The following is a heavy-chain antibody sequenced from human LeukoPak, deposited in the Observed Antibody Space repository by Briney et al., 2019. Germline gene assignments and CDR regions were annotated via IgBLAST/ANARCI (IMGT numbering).Heavy chain of an antibody. CDR2: IYPGDSDT. V-gene: IGHV5-51*01. CDR1: GFDFSRYR. Sequence: PGGSLRLSCSASGFDFSRYRMTWVRQAPGKGLEWMGIIYPGDSDTRYSPSFQGQVTISADKSISTAYLQWSSLKASDTAMYYCTRHEVGATHFDYWGQGTLVTVSS. J-gene: IGHJ4*02. CDR3: TRHEVGATHFDY. D-gene: IGHD1-26*01.